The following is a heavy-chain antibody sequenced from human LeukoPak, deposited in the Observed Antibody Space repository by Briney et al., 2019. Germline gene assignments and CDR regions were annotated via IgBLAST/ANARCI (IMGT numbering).Heavy chain of an antibody. CDR2: ISGGGTRT. D-gene: IGHD3-22*01. J-gene: IGHJ6*02. CDR1: GFTFSSYG. Sequence: GGSLRLSCAASGFTFSSYGMNWVRQAPGKGLAWVSAISGGGTRTYYADSVKGRFTISRDNSKNMLYLQMDSLRAEDTAVYYCAKDYSSAVWGQGTTVTVSS. V-gene: IGHV3-23*01. CDR3: AKDYSSAV.